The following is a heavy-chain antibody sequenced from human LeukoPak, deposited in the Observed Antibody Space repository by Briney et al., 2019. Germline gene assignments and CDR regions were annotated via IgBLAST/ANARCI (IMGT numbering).Heavy chain of an antibody. CDR3: VRDRAGDSFDI. Sequence: SETLSLTCTVSGGSISSGNYYWTWIRQTAAKGLEWIGRIHTSGSTNYNPSLESRVAISIHMSKNQFSLNWNSVTAADTGVYYCVRDRAGDSFDIWGQGTMVTVSS. J-gene: IGHJ3*02. CDR2: IHTSGST. CDR1: GGSISSGNYY. D-gene: IGHD7-27*01. V-gene: IGHV4-61*02.